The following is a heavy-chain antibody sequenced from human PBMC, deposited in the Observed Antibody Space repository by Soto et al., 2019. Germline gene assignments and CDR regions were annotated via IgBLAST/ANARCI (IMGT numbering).Heavy chain of an antibody. CDR2: IYHSGST. J-gene: IGHJ4*02. Sequence: QLQLQESGSGLVKPSQTLSLTCAVSGGSISSGGYSWSWIRQPPGKGLEWIGYIYHSGSTYYNPSLKSRVTVSVDRSKNQFALKLSSVTAADTAVYYCARGSSRLTRLYYFDYWGQGTLVTVSS. D-gene: IGHD3-10*01. CDR3: ARGSSRLTRLYYFDY. V-gene: IGHV4-30-2*01. CDR1: GGSISSGGYS.